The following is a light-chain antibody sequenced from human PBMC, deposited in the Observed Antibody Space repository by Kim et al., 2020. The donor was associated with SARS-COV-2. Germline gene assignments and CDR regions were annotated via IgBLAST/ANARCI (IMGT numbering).Light chain of an antibody. Sequence: EIVLTQSPGTLSLSPGERATLSCRASQSVSSSYLAWYQQKPGQAPRLLIYDASKRATGIPARFSGSGSGTDFTLTISSLEPEDFALYYCQHHSNWLWTFGQGTKVDIK. V-gene: IGKV3D-20*02. CDR1: QSVSSSY. J-gene: IGKJ1*01. CDR2: DAS. CDR3: QHHSNWLWT.